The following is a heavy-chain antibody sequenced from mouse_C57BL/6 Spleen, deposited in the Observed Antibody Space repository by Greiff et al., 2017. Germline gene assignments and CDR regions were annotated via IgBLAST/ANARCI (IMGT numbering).Heavy chain of an antibody. V-gene: IGHV2-6*03. CDR2: IWSDGST. CDR1: GFSFTSYG. D-gene: IGHD2-2*01. Sequence: QVQLQQSGPGLVAPSQCLSISCTASGFSFTSYGVHWVRQPPGKGLEWLVVIWSDGSTTYNSALKYRLSISKDDSTSQVFLKMNSLHTDDTAMYYCASQGRNNAYADWYFDVWGTGTTVTVSS. J-gene: IGHJ1*03. CDR3: ASQGRNNAYADWYFDV.